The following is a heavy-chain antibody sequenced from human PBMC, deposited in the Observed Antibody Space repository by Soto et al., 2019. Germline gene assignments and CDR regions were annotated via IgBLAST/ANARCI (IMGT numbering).Heavy chain of an antibody. V-gene: IGHV1-18*01. CDR2: ISAYNGNT. J-gene: IGHJ4*02. CDR3: ARDFHDSSGYSGDYFDY. D-gene: IGHD3-22*01. CDR1: GYTFTSYG. Sequence: GASVKVSCKASGYTFTSYGISWVRQAPGQGLEWMGWISAYNGNTNYAQKLQGRVTMTTDTSTSTAYMELRSLRSDDTAVYYCARDFHDSSGYSGDYFDYWGQGTLVTVSS.